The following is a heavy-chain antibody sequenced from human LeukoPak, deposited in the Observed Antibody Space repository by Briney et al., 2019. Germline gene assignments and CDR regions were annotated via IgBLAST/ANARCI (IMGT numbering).Heavy chain of an antibody. CDR1: GFTFSSYA. J-gene: IGHJ4*02. D-gene: IGHD3-9*01. Sequence: GGSLRLSCAASGFTFSSYAMSWVRQAPGKGLEWVSAISGSGGSTYYADSVKGRFTISRDNSKNTLYLQMNSLRAEDTAVYYCASLLRYFDWFPGLDYWGQGTLVTVSS. CDR2: ISGSGGST. CDR3: ASLLRYFDWFPGLDY. V-gene: IGHV3-23*01.